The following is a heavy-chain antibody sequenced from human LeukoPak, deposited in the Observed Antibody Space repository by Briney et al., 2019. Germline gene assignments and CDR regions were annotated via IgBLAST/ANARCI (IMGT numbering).Heavy chain of an antibody. J-gene: IGHJ4*02. CDR1: GGSISSGGYS. D-gene: IGHD2-15*01. CDR2: IYYSGST. CDR3: ARYLIVAAAFDY. Sequence: PSETLSLTCTVSGGSISSGGYSWRWIRQHPGKGPERIGYIYYSGSTYYNPSLKSRVTISVDTSKNQFSLKLSSVTAADTAVYYCARYLIVAAAFDYWGQGTLVTVSS. V-gene: IGHV4-31*03.